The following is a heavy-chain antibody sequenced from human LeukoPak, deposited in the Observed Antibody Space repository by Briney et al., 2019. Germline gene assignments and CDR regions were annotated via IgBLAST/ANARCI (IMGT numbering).Heavy chain of an antibody. CDR2: ISSSGSYI. J-gene: IGHJ4*02. D-gene: IGHD6-6*01. CDR1: GFTFNSYS. CDR3: ARDEFASSPGYFDY. V-gene: IGHV3-21*01. Sequence: GGSLRLSCAASGFTFNSYSMNWVRQAPGKGLEWVSCISSSGSYIYYSDSVKGRFTISRDNTKNSLYLQMNSLRVEDTAVYYCARDEFASSPGYFDYWGQGTLVTASS.